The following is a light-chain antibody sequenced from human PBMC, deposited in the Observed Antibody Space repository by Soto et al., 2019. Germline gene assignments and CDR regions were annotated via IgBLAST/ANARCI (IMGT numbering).Light chain of an antibody. CDR2: KVS. J-gene: IGKJ1*01. Sequence: DVVVTQSPLALPVTLGQPASISSRSTQSLVDSDGNTYLTWLQQRPGQSPRRLIYKVSNRDSGVPDRFSGSGSGTDFTLKISGVEAEDVGVYYCLQGTHWPWTLGQGTQVEIK. CDR1: QSLVDSDGNTY. CDR3: LQGTHWPWT. V-gene: IGKV2-30*01.